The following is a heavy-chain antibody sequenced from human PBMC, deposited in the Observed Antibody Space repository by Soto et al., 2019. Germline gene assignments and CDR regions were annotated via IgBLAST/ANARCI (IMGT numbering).Heavy chain of an antibody. CDR2: ISSSSSYI. J-gene: IGHJ3*02. Sequence: GGSLRLSCAASGFTFSSYSMNWVRQAPGKGLEWVSSISSSSSYIYYADSVKGRFTISRDNAKNSLYLQMNSLRAEDTAVYYCARYIHGVGSFDIWGQGTMVTVSS. D-gene: IGHD2-8*01. V-gene: IGHV3-21*01. CDR1: GFTFSSYS. CDR3: ARYIHGVGSFDI.